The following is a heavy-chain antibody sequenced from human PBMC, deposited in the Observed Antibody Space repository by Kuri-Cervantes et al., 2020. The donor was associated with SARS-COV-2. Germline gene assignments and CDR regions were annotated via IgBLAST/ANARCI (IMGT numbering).Heavy chain of an antibody. CDR3: ARHAPSILRFLQWTQPAHNFDY. CDR1: GYTFTDYY. Sequence: ASVKVSCKASGYTFTDYYMHWVRQAPGQGLEWMGWINPNSGGTNYAQKFQGRVTMTGDTSISTAYMELSRLRSDDTAVFYCARHAPSILRFLQWTQPAHNFDYWGQGTLVTVSS. D-gene: IGHD3-3*01. V-gene: IGHV1-2*02. J-gene: IGHJ4*02. CDR2: INPNSGGT.